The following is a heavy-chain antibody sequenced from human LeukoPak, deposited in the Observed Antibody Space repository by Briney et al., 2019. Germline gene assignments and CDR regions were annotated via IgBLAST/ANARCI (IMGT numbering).Heavy chain of an antibody. Sequence: SETLSLTCTVSGGSISSYYWSWIRQPAGKGLEWIGRIYTSGSTNYNPSLKSRVTMSVDTSKNQFSLNLSSVTAADTAVYYCARDIPYCTSTSCLGYFDYWGQGTLVTVSS. CDR3: ARDIPYCTSTSCLGYFDY. J-gene: IGHJ4*02. CDR2: IYTSGST. CDR1: GGSISSYY. V-gene: IGHV4-4*07. D-gene: IGHD2-2*01.